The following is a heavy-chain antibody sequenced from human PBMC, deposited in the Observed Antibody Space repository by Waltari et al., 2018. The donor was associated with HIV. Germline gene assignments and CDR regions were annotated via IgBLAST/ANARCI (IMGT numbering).Heavy chain of an antibody. D-gene: IGHD2-2*01. CDR2: IRSKADGGTT. CDR3: TKDRGGCSSVSCFASDY. V-gene: IGHV3-15*01. J-gene: IGHJ4*02. CDR1: GFPFSEGG. Sequence: EEQLVESGGGLVKPGESLRLSCAVSGFPFSEGGRKWVRRARGKGLEWVGRIRSKADGGTTVYAAPVRGRFTISRDDSESTLYLQMNSLKTEDTAVYYCTKDRGGCSSVSCFASDYWGRGTLVTVSS.